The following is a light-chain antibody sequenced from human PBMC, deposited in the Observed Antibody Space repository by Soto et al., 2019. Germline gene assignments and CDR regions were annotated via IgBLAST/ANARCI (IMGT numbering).Light chain of an antibody. CDR2: GAS. CDR1: QRVSSN. J-gene: IGKJ4*01. Sequence: EIVMTQSPATLSVSPGERATLSCRASQRVSSNLAWYQQKPGQAPRLLIYGASTRATGIPARFSGSGSGTEFTLTISSLQSEDFAVYYCQQYNYWPSLTFGGGTKVEIK. V-gene: IGKV3-15*01. CDR3: QQYNYWPSLT.